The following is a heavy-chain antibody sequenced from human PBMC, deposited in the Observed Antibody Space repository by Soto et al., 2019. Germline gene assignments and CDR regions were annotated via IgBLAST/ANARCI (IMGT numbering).Heavy chain of an antibody. CDR2: IYYSGST. J-gene: IGHJ4*02. CDR3: ARAQRGYYYGSGSSRFDY. CDR1: GGSISSYY. Sequence: PSETLSLTCTFSGGSISSYYWIWIRQPPGKGLEWIGYIYYSGSTNYNPSLKSRVTISVDTSKNQFSLKLSSVTAADTAVYYCARAQRGYYYGSGSSRFDYWGQGTLVTVSS. D-gene: IGHD3-10*01. V-gene: IGHV4-59*01.